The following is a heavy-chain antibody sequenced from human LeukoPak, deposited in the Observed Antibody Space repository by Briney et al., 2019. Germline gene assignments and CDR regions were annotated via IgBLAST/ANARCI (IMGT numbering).Heavy chain of an antibody. CDR2: INYSGTI. CDR1: GGSISTYY. Sequence: SETLSLTCTVSGGSISTYYWSWIRQSPRKGLEWIGNINYSGTINYNPSLKSRVTISVDTSGNRFSLKLTSVTAADTAVYFCARHDYAPYFDYWGQGTLVTVSS. J-gene: IGHJ4*02. CDR3: ARHDYAPYFDY. D-gene: IGHD4-17*01. V-gene: IGHV4-59*01.